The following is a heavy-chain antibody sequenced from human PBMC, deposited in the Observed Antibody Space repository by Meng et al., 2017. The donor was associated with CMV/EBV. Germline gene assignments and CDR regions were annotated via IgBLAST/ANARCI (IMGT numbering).Heavy chain of an antibody. J-gene: IGHJ5*02. CDR3: ARWSSLTGPRGNWFDP. D-gene: IGHD1-20*01. V-gene: IGHV1-18*01. CDR2: ISTYNGNT. CDR1: GYTFTSYG. Sequence: ASVKVSCKASGYTFTSYGISWVRQAPGQGLEWMGWISTYNGNTNYAQKLQGRVTMTTDTSTSTAYMELRSLRSDDTAVYYCARWSSLTGPRGNWFDPWGQGTLVTVSS.